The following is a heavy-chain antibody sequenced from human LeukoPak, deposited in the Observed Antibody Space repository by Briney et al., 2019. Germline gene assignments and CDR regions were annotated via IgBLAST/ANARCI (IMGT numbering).Heavy chain of an antibody. CDR1: GGSISSGGYY. J-gene: IGHJ2*01. D-gene: IGHD4-23*01. V-gene: IGHV4-31*03. CDR3: ARDRYTVVSWYFDL. CDR2: VYYSGST. Sequence: PSETLSLTCTVSGGSISSGGYYWSWIRQHPGKGLEWIGYVYYSGSTYYNPSLKSRVTISVDTSKNQFSLKLSSVTAADTAVYYCARDRYTVVSWYFDLWGRGTLVTVSS.